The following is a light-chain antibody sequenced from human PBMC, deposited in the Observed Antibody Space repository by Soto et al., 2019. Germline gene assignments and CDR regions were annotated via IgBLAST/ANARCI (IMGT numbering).Light chain of an antibody. CDR1: QSVSSN. CDR2: GAS. V-gene: IGKV3-15*01. CDR3: QQYGSSLIT. J-gene: IGKJ1*01. Sequence: EIVMTQSPATLSVSPGERATLSCRASQSVSSNLAWFQQRPGQAPRLLISGASTRASGIPARVSGSGFGTEFTLTISSLEPEDFAVYYCQQYGSSLITFGQGTKVDIK.